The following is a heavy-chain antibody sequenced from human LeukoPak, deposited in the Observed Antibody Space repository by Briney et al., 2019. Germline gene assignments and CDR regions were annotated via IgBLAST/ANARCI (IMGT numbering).Heavy chain of an antibody. CDR3: ARLPYCSSATCYGPDY. V-gene: IGHV3-7*01. D-gene: IGHD2-2*01. CDR1: GFTFSAYW. J-gene: IGHJ4*02. Sequence: GGSLRLSCAASGFTFSAYWMTWVRQAPGKGLEWVANIRPDGSESYYVDSVKGRFTISRDHAKTSLYLQMNSLRAEDTAVYYCARLPYCSSATCYGPDYWGQGTLVTVSS. CDR2: IRPDGSES.